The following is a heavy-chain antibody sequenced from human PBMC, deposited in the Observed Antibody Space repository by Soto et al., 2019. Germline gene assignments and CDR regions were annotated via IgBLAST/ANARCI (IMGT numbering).Heavy chain of an antibody. CDR3: AKDPAFCLMVYAILDDGFSI. Sequence: AGCMRLSCAACGFSFSSYAMSWVRQAQGKGLEWVSAISGSGGGTYYADSVKGRFTISRDNSKNTLYLQMNSLRAEDTAVYYCAKDPAFCLMVYAILDDGFSIWGQGTMVTVSS. D-gene: IGHD2-8*01. CDR2: ISGSGGGT. V-gene: IGHV3-23*01. CDR1: GFSFSSYA. J-gene: IGHJ3*02.